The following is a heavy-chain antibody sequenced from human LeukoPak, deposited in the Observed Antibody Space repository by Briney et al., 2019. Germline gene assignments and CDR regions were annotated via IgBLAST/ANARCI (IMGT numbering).Heavy chain of an antibody. CDR3: ARGGGDVDTAIPPYFDY. Sequence: GGSLRLSCAASGFTFDDYGMSWVRQAPGKGLEWVSGINGNGGSTGYADSVKGRFTISRDNAKNSLYLQMNSLRAEDTALYYCARGGGDVDTAIPPYFDYWGQGTLVTVSS. D-gene: IGHD5-18*01. CDR1: GFTFDDYG. J-gene: IGHJ4*02. CDR2: INGNGGST. V-gene: IGHV3-20*04.